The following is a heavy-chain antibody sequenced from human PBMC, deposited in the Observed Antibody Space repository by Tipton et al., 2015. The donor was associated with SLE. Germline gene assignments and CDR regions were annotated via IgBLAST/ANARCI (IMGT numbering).Heavy chain of an antibody. CDR1: GGSISSYY. CDR3: ARHGGYYFDY. Sequence: TLSLTCTVSGGSISSYYWGWIRQPPGKGLEWIGSIYYSGTTYYNLSPKSRVTISVDTSKNQFSLKLSSVNAADTAVYYCARHGGYYFDYWGQGTLVTVSS. CDR2: IYYSGTT. V-gene: IGHV4-39*07. D-gene: IGHD4-23*01. J-gene: IGHJ4*02.